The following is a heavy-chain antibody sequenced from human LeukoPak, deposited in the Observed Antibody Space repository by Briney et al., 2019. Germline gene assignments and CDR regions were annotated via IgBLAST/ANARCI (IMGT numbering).Heavy chain of an antibody. Sequence: GGSLRLSCAASGFTFSNYWMSWVRQAPGKGLEWVANIKQDGSEKYYVDSVKGRFTIFRDNAKNSLYLQMNSLRAEDTAVYYCARGAYYYEDWGQGTLVTVSS. CDR2: IKQDGSEK. V-gene: IGHV3-7*01. J-gene: IGHJ4*02. CDR3: ARGAYYYED. D-gene: IGHD3-22*01. CDR1: GFTFSNYW.